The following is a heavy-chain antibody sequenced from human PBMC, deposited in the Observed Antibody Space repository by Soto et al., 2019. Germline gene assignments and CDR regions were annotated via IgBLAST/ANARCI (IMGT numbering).Heavy chain of an antibody. J-gene: IGHJ4*02. Sequence: SETLSLTCTVSGGSISSDDYYWSWIRQPPGRGLEWIGNIYYTGSTHYNPALKSRVIISIDTSKNQLSLKLNSVTAADTAVYYCARDTWTGYADSWGQGTLVTVPQ. D-gene: IGHD5-18*01. V-gene: IGHV4-30-4*01. CDR1: GGSISSDDYY. CDR2: IYYTGST. CDR3: ARDTWTGYADS.